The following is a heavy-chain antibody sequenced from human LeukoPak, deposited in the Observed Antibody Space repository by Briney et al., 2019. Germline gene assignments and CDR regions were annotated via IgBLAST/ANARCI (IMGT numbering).Heavy chain of an antibody. Sequence: ASVKVSCKAPGYTFTSYDINWVRQATGQGLEWMGWMNPNSGNTGYAQKFQGRVTMTRDMSTSTVYMELSSLRSEDTAVYYCARDWEKMGLPVDYWGQGTLVTVSS. CDR2: MNPNSGNT. CDR3: ARDWEKMGLPVDY. D-gene: IGHD1-26*01. CDR1: GYTFTSYD. J-gene: IGHJ4*02. V-gene: IGHV1-8*01.